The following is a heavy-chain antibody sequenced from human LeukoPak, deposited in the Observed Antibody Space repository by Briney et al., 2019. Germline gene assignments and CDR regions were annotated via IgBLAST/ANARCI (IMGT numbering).Heavy chain of an antibody. V-gene: IGHV3-30*01. CDR1: GFTFSGYP. Sequence: GGSLRLSCAASGFTFSGYPIHWVRQAPGKGLKWVAVISYDGSNRYYADSVKGRFTISRDNSKNTLYLQMNSLRTEDTAVYYCAKGSLNVLAVAGMGGDLDYWGQGTLVTVSS. CDR3: AKGSLNVLAVAGMGGDLDY. CDR2: ISYDGSNR. J-gene: IGHJ4*02. D-gene: IGHD6-19*01.